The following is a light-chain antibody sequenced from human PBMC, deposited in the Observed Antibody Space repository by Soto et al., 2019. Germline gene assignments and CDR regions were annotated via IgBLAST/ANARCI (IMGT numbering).Light chain of an antibody. CDR1: SSDVGSNNF. CDR2: DDS. CDR3: CSYADSGNVV. J-gene: IGLJ2*01. Sequence: QPASVSGSPGQSITISCTGTSSDVGSNNFVSWYQQHPGKAPKLMIYDDSKRPSGVSDRFSGSKSGNTASLTISGLQAEDEANFYCCSYADSGNVVFGGGTKLTVL. V-gene: IGLV2-23*01.